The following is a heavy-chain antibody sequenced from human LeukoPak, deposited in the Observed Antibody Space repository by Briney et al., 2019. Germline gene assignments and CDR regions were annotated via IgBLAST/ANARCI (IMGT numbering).Heavy chain of an antibody. D-gene: IGHD4-11*01. CDR3: ARVHGYSNYVGYYYYGMDV. CDR2: IRAYNGNT. CDR1: GYTFTSYG. Sequence: ASVKVSCKASGYTFTSYGISWVRQAPGQGLEWMGWIRAYNGNTNYAQKLQGRVTMTTDTSTSTAYMELRSLRSDDMAVYYCARVHGYSNYVGYYYYGMDVWGQGTTVTVSS. J-gene: IGHJ6*02. V-gene: IGHV1-18*03.